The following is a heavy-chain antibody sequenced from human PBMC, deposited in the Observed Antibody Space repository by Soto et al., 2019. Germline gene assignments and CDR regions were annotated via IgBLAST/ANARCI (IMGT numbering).Heavy chain of an antibody. CDR3: ARARRGGRMSSSWYADY. D-gene: IGHD6-13*01. CDR1: GFTVSSNY. CDR2: IYSGGST. V-gene: IGHV3-53*04. Sequence: EVQLVESGGGLVQPGGSLRLSCAASGFTVSSNYMSWVRQAPGTGLEWVSVIYSGGSTYYADSVKGRFTISRHNSKNTRDLQMNSRRAEDTAVYYCARARRGGRMSSSWYADYWGQGTLVTVSS. J-gene: IGHJ4*02.